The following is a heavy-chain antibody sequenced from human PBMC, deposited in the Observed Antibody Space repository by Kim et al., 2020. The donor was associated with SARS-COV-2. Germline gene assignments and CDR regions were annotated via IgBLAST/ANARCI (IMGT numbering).Heavy chain of an antibody. CDR2: SNK. CDR3: ARERGSGLSP. D-gene: IGHD6-19*01. Sequence: SNKHHGDCVKGRYTISRDNSKNTLYLKMNSLRAEDTAVYYCARERGSGLSPLGQGTLVAVS. V-gene: IGHV3-30*01. J-gene: IGHJ5*02.